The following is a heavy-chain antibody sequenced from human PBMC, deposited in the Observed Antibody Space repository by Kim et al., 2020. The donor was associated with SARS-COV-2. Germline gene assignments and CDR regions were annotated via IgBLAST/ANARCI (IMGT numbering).Heavy chain of an antibody. D-gene: IGHD6-19*01. CDR1: GFTFSSYG. CDR2: ISYDGSNK. CDR3: AKDIAVAGTYHRYYYYYGMDV. V-gene: IGHV3-30*18. J-gene: IGHJ6*02. Sequence: GGSLRLSCAASGFTFSSYGMHWVRQAPGKGLEWVAVISYDGSNKYYADSVKGRFTISRDNSKNTLYLQMNSLRAEDTAVYYCAKDIAVAGTYHRYYYYYGMDVWGQGTTVTVSS.